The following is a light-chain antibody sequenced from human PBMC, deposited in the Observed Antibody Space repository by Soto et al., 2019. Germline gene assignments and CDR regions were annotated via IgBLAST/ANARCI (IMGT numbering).Light chain of an antibody. V-gene: IGKV1D-12*01. J-gene: IGKJ4*01. CDR1: QGVSTW. CDR2: AAS. CDR3: QQTTTFPLT. Sequence: DIQMTQSPSSVSASVGDRVTITCRASQGVSTWLAWYQQKPGKAPNLLIYAASSLQSGVPSRFSGSGSGKDLTLTISSLQPEDFAPYYCQQTTTFPLTFGGGTKVEI.